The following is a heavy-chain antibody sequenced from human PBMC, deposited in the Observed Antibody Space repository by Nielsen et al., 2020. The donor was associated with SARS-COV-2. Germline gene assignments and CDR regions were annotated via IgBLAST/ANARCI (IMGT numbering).Heavy chain of an antibody. CDR3: ARDMRSRRCLECRWLDP. V-gene: IGHV1-24*01. J-gene: IGHJ5*02. CDR2: FDPEDGET. Sequence: ASVKVSCKVSGYTLTELSMHWVRQAPGKGLEWMGGFDPEDGETIYAQKFQGRVTMTEDTSTDTAYMELSRLRSDDTAMYYCARDMRSRRCLECRWLDPWGQGTLVTVSS. CDR1: GYTLTELS. D-gene: IGHD3-3*01.